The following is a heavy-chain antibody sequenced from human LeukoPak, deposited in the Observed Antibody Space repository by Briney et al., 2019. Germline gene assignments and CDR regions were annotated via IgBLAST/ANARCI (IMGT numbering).Heavy chain of an antibody. D-gene: IGHD6-19*01. CDR1: GFTFNTCA. CDR2: ISSRGDST. V-gene: IGHV3-23*01. CDR3: VKGPRPDITVAHTVEN. J-gene: IGHJ4*02. Sequence: GGSLRLSCEASGFTFNTCAMSWVRQVPGRGLEWVSTISSRGDSTYVADSVKGRFTISRDNSKNSLYLQMNTVRAEDTAVYYCVKGPRPDITVAHTVENWGQGTLVTVSS.